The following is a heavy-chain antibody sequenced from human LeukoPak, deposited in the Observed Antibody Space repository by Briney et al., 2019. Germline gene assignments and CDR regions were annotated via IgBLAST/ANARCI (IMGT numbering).Heavy chain of an antibody. CDR2: ISYDGSNE. V-gene: IGHV3-30*04. J-gene: IGHJ5*02. D-gene: IGHD3-22*01. CDR3: ARDPSGYYEKDGNWSHP. Sequence: GGSLRLSCAASGFTFSSYVMHWVRQAPGKGLEWVAIISYDGSNEYYADSVKGRFTISRDNSKNTLYLQMHSLRAEDTAVYFCARDPSGYYEKDGNWSHPWGQGTLVTVSS. CDR1: GFTFSSYV.